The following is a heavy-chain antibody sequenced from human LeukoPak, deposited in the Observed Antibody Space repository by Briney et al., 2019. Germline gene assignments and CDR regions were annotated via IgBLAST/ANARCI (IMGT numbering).Heavy chain of an antibody. CDR2: ISSSGSTI. V-gene: IGHV3-48*04. Sequence: PGGSLRLSCAASGFTFSSYWMSWVRQAPGKGLEWVSYISSSGSTIYYADSVKGRFTISRDNAKNSLYLQMNSLRAEDTAVYYCARRYCSSTSCLFDYWGQGTLVTVSS. CDR1: GFTFSSYW. D-gene: IGHD2-2*01. J-gene: IGHJ4*02. CDR3: ARRYCSSTSCLFDY.